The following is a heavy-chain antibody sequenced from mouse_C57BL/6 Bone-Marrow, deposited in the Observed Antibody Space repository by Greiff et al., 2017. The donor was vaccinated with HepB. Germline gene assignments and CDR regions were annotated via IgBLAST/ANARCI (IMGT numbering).Heavy chain of an antibody. D-gene: IGHD2-3*01. CDR1: GFNIKDDY. CDR2: IDPENGDT. CDR3: TTDDGYSGY. J-gene: IGHJ2*01. Sequence: VQLQQSGAELVRPGASVKLSCTASGFNIKDDYMHWVKQRPEQGLEWIGWIDPENGDTEYASKFQGKATITADTSSNTAYLQLSSLISEDTAVYYCTTDDGYSGYWGQGTTLTVSS. V-gene: IGHV14-4*01.